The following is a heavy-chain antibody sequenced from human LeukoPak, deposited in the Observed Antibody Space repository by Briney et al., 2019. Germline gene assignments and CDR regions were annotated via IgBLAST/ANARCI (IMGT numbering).Heavy chain of an antibody. D-gene: IGHD5-24*01. Sequence: PGGSLRLSCAASGFTFSDYYMSWIRQAPGKGLEWVSYISSSGSTIYYADPVKGRFTISRDNAKNSLYLQMNSLRAEDTAVYYCARVMGRDGYNLEYGMDVWGQGTTVTVSS. CDR3: ARVMGRDGYNLEYGMDV. J-gene: IGHJ6*02. V-gene: IGHV3-11*01. CDR1: GFTFSDYY. CDR2: ISSSGSTI.